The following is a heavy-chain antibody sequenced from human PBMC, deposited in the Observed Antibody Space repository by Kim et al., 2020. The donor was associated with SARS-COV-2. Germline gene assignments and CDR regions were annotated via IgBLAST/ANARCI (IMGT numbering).Heavy chain of an antibody. CDR3: ARVHSGYDYYFDS. V-gene: IGHV5-51*01. J-gene: IGHJ4*02. CDR2: IYPGDSHT. D-gene: IGHD5-12*01. Sequence: GESLKISCKGSGYSFDNYWIGWVRQLPGKGLEWMGIIYPGDSHTRYGPSFQGQVTISADKSNSPAYLQWSSLSVSDPAFYFCARVHSGYDYYFDSWVQGT. CDR1: GYSFDNYW.